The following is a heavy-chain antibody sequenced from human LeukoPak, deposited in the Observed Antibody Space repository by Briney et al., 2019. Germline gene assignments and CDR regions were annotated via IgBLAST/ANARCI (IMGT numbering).Heavy chain of an antibody. CDR2: INHSGST. V-gene: IGHV4-34*01. CDR1: GGSFSGYY. CDR3: AKSNGYGLIDI. D-gene: IGHD3-22*01. Sequence: SETLSLTCDVYGGSFSGYYWSWIRQPPEKGLEWIGEINHSGSTNYNPSLKSRVTISVDTSKNQFSLKLNSVTAADTAVYYCAKSNGYGLIDIWGQGTMVTVSS. J-gene: IGHJ3*02.